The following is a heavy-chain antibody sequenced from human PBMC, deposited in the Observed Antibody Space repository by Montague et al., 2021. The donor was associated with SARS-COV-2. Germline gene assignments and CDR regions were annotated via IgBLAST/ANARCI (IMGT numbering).Heavy chain of an antibody. CDR1: GGSFGDDH. Sequence: SETLSLTCAVYGGSFGDDHWSWIRQPPGKGLEWIGDIKQSGSTNYNPFLKSRVTISVDTSKNQFSLKLTSVTAADTAVYFCARGHLSVSMIVVVFTSASYYFDYWGRGAQVTVSS. V-gene: IGHV4-34*01. J-gene: IGHJ4*02. CDR2: IKQSGST. D-gene: IGHD3-22*01. CDR3: ARGHLSVSMIVVVFTSASYYFDY.